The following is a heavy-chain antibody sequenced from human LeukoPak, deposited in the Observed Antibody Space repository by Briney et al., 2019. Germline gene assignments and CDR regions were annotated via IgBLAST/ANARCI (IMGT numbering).Heavy chain of an antibody. V-gene: IGHV4-59*08. J-gene: IGHJ3*02. D-gene: IGHD1-26*01. Sequence: SETLSLTCTVSGGSISSYYWSWIRQPPGKGLEWIGYIYYSGSTNYNPSVKSRVTISVDTSKNQFSLKLSSVTAADTAVYYCARRGSYLAFDIWGQGTMVTVSS. CDR3: ARRGSYLAFDI. CDR1: GGSISSYY. CDR2: IYYSGST.